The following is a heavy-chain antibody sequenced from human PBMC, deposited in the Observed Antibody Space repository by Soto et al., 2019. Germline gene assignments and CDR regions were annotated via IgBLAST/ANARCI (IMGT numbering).Heavy chain of an antibody. Sequence: SETLSLTCTVSGGSISSGGYYWSWIRQHPGKGLEWIGYIYYSGSTYYNPSLKSRVTISVDTSKNQFSLKLSSVTAADTAVYYCAREGRVVPAARWFDPWGQGTLVTVSS. CDR1: GGSISSGGYY. CDR2: IYYSGST. CDR3: AREGRVVPAARWFDP. V-gene: IGHV4-31*03. D-gene: IGHD2-2*01. J-gene: IGHJ5*02.